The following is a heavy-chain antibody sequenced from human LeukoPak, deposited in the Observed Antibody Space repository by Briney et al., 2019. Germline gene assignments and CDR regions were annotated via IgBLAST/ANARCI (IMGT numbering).Heavy chain of an antibody. CDR1: GDPISGSSYY. CDR2: IYYSGST. V-gene: IGHV4-39*07. Sequence: SETLSLTCTVSGDPISGSSYYWGWIRQPPGKGLEWIGSIYYSGSTFYNPSLKSRVTISVDTSKNQFSLKLSSVTAADTAVYYCAVGWAYDSSGYYQDYWGQGTLVTVSS. J-gene: IGHJ4*02. D-gene: IGHD3-22*01. CDR3: AVGWAYDSSGYYQDY.